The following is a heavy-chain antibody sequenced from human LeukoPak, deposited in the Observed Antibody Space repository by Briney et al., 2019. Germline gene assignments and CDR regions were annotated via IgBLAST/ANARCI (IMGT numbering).Heavy chain of an antibody. CDR1: GYTFTSYY. Sequence: ASVKVSCKASGYTFTSYYMHWLRQAPGQGLEWMGIINPSGGSTSYAQTFQGRVTMTRDTSTSTVYMELSSLRSEDTAVYYCARDSNEWNWFDPWGQGTLVTVSS. J-gene: IGHJ5*02. D-gene: IGHD2-8*01. V-gene: IGHV1-46*01. CDR3: ARDSNEWNWFDP. CDR2: INPSGGST.